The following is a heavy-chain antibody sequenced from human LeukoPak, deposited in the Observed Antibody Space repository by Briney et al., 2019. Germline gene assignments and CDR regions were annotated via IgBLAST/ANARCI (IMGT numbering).Heavy chain of an antibody. D-gene: IGHD6-13*01. CDR2: IKQDGSEK. Sequence: GGSLRLSCAASGFTFSSYWMSWVRQAPGKGREWVANIKQDGSEKYYVDSVKGRFTISRDNAKNSLYLQMNSLRAEDTAVYYCAAGGDIAAAGTGVYWGQGTLVTVSS. CDR1: GFTFSSYW. J-gene: IGHJ4*02. CDR3: AAGGDIAAAGTGVY. V-gene: IGHV3-7*01.